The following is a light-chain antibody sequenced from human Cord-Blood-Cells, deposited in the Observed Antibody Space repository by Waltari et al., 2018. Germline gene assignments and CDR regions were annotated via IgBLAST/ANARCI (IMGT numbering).Light chain of an antibody. J-gene: IGLJ3*02. CDR1: SSDVGGYNY. CDR2: DVS. Sequence: SALTQPRSVSRSPGQSVTISCTGTSSDVGGYNYVPWYQQHPGKAPKLMIYDVSKRPSGVPDRFSGSKSGNTASLTISGLQAEDEADYYCCSYAGSYTWVFGGGTKLTVL. V-gene: IGLV2-11*01. CDR3: CSYAGSYTWV.